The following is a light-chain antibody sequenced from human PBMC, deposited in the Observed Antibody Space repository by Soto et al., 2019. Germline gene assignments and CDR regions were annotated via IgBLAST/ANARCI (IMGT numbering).Light chain of an antibody. J-gene: IGKJ1*01. CDR1: QSISRY. CDR3: QQNYRATPWT. CDR2: AAS. V-gene: IGKV1-39*01. Sequence: DIQMTQSPSSLSASVGGRITITCRASQSISRYLNWYQHKPGKAPKLLINAASSLERGDPSRFSGGGSGTDFTLNTSSLQSDDFATYYCQQNYRATPWTFGQGTKVDIK.